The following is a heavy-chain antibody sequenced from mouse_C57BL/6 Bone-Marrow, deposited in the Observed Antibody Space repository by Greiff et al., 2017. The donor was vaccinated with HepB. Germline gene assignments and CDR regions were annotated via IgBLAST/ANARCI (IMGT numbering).Heavy chain of an antibody. CDR2: INPYNGGT. Sequence: VQLQQSGPVLVKPGASVKMSCKASGYTFTDYYMNWVKQSHGKSLEWIGVINPYNGGTSYNQKFKGKATLTVDKSSSTAYMELNSLTSEDSAVYYCARAYYYGSSYVFAYWGQGTLVTVSA. CDR3: ARAYYYGSSYVFAY. V-gene: IGHV1-19*01. J-gene: IGHJ3*01. CDR1: GYTFTDYY. D-gene: IGHD1-1*01.